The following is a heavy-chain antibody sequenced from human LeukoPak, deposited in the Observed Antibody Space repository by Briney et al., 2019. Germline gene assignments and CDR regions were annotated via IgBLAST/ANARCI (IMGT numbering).Heavy chain of an antibody. CDR3: ARDLYRGSWGFDY. V-gene: IGHV3-66*01. Sequence: GGSLGLSCAASGFTVSSNYMNWVRQAPGKGLEWVSVIYSGGSTYYAESVKGRFTISRDKSKNTLYLQMSSLRAEDTAVYYCARDLYRGSWGFDYWGQGTLVTVSS. J-gene: IGHJ4*02. D-gene: IGHD3-10*01. CDR2: IYSGGST. CDR1: GFTVSSNY.